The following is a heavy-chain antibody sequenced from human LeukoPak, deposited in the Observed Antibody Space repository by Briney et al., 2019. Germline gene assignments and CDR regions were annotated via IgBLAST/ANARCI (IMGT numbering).Heavy chain of an antibody. D-gene: IGHD6-13*01. Sequence: GGSLRLSCAASGFTFSHYGVHWVRQAPGKGLEWVAFIHYDGSDTYYADSVKGRFTISRDNSKNTLYLQMNSLRADDTALYYCARTSPLAAAGARRAFDIWGRGTMVTVSS. CDR2: IHYDGSDT. J-gene: IGHJ3*02. CDR1: GFTFSHYG. V-gene: IGHV3-30*02. CDR3: ARTSPLAAAGARRAFDI.